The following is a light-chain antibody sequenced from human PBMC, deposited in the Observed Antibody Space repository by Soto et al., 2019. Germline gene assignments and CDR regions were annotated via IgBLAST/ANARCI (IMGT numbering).Light chain of an antibody. CDR2: DVS. J-gene: IGLJ1*01. Sequence: QSALTQPRSVSGSPGQSVTISCTGTSNDVGTYNYVSWYQQHPGKAPKVMIYDVSERPSGVPDRFSGSKSGNTASLTISGLQAEDEADYYCCSYAGSPRYVFGTGTKVTVL. CDR3: CSYAGSPRYV. CDR1: SNDVGTYNY. V-gene: IGLV2-11*01.